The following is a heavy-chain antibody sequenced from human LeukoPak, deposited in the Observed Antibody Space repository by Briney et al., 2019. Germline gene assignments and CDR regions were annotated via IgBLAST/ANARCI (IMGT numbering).Heavy chain of an antibody. Sequence: SETLSLTCTVSGGSISSTSYYWGWIRQPPGKGLEWIGSIYYSGSTYYNPSLKSRVTISVYTSKNQFSLKLSSVTAADTAVYYCARVSGYYYGDFDYWGQGTLVTVSS. J-gene: IGHJ4*02. CDR2: IYYSGST. V-gene: IGHV4-39*01. D-gene: IGHD3-22*01. CDR3: ARVSGYYYGDFDY. CDR1: GGSISSTSYY.